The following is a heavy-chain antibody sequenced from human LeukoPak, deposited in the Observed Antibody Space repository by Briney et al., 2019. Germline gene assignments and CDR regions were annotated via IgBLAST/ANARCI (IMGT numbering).Heavy chain of an antibody. J-gene: IGHJ4*02. CDR1: GFTVNNNY. V-gene: IGHV3-53*01. Sequence: GGSLRLSCVASGFTVNNNYVNWVRQGPGKGLEWVSVISSGGSTYYADSVTGRFTISRDNSKNTLYLQMNSLRAEDTAVYYCAKVRYCSSTSCYEPFDYWGQGTLVTVSS. D-gene: IGHD2-2*01. CDR3: AKVRYCSSTSCYEPFDY. CDR2: ISSGGST.